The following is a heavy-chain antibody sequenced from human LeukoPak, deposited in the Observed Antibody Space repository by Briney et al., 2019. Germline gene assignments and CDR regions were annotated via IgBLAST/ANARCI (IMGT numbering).Heavy chain of an antibody. Sequence: PGGSLRLSCAASGFTFSSYAMSWVRQAPGKGLEWVSAISGNGERTYYADSEKGRLTISRDNSKNTLYLQMNSLRADDTAVYYCAKGMGATIVYYYYAMDVWGRGTTVTVSS. D-gene: IGHD1-26*01. V-gene: IGHV3-23*01. CDR2: ISGNGERT. J-gene: IGHJ6*02. CDR3: AKGMGATIVYYYYAMDV. CDR1: GFTFSSYA.